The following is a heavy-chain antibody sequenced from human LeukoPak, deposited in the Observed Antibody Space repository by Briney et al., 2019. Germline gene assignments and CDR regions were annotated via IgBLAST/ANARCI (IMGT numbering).Heavy chain of an antibody. J-gene: IGHJ4*02. D-gene: IGHD2-21*01. Sequence: GGALRLSCAASGFTFSSYGMPWVRQAPGKGLEWVAFIRYDGSNKYYADSVKGRFTISRDNSKNTLYLQMNSLRAEDTAVYYCAKDLIRMVKPWFDYWGQGTLVTVSS. CDR2: IRYDGSNK. CDR3: AKDLIRMVKPWFDY. CDR1: GFTFSSYG. V-gene: IGHV3-30*02.